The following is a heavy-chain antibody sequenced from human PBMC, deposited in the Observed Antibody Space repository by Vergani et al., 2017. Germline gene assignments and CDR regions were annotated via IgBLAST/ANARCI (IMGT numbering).Heavy chain of an antibody. D-gene: IGHD3-9*01. Sequence: QVQLVQSGAEVKKPGASVKVSCKASGYTFTSYDINWVRQATGQGLEWMGWMNPNSGNTGYAQKFQGRVTMTRNTSISTAYMELSSLRSEDTAVYYCAGAGQLRYFDWTSPGWFDPWGQGTLVTVSS. CDR1: GYTFTSYD. CDR3: AGAGQLRYFDWTSPGWFDP. V-gene: IGHV1-8*01. CDR2: MNPNSGNT. J-gene: IGHJ5*02.